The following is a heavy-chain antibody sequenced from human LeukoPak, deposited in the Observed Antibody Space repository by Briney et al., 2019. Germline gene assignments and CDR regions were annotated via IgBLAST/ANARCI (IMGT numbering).Heavy chain of an antibody. V-gene: IGHV4-39*01. J-gene: IGHJ4*02. CDR1: GGSISSSSYY. CDR2: IYYSGST. D-gene: IGHD3-16*01. Sequence: TSSETLSLTCTVSGGSISSSSYYWGWIRQPPGKGLEWIGSIYYSGSTYYNPSLKSRVTISVDTSKNQFSLKLSSVTAADTPVYYCARRGGLGDFDYWGQGTLVTVSS. CDR3: ARRGGLGDFDY.